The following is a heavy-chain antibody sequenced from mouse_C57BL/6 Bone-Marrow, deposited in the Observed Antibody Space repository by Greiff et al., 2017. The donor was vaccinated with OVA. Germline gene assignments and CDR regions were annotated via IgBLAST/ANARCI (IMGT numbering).Heavy chain of an antibody. CDR1: GFTFSDFY. Sequence: EVHLVESGGGLVQSGRSLRLSCATSGFTFSDFYMEWVRQAPGKGLEWIAASRNKANDYTTEYSASVKGRFIVSRDTSQSILYLQMNALRAEDTAIYYCARGNWDFDVWGTGTTVTVSS. CDR2: SRNKANDYTT. J-gene: IGHJ1*03. V-gene: IGHV7-1*01. CDR3: ARGNWDFDV.